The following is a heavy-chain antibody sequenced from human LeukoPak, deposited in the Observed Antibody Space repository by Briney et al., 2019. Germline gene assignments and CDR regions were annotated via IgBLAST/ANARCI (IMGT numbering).Heavy chain of an antibody. CDR2: INPNSGGT. CDR1: GYTFTGYY. Sequence: ASVKVSCKASGYTFTGYYMHWVRQAPGQGLEWMGWINPNSGGTKYAQKFQGRVTMTRDTSISTAYMELSRLRSDDTAVYYCARDVDTAMVFDYWGQGTLVTVSS. J-gene: IGHJ4*02. D-gene: IGHD5-18*01. V-gene: IGHV1-2*02. CDR3: ARDVDTAMVFDY.